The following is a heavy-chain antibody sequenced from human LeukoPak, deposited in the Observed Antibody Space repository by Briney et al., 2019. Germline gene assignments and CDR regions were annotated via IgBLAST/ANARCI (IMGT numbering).Heavy chain of an antibody. V-gene: IGHV1-69*15. CDR2: IIPIFGTA. CDR1: GCTFSSYA. D-gene: IGHD6-13*01. Sequence: GSSVKVSCKASGCTFSSYAISWVRQAPGQGLEWMGRIIPIFGTANYAQKCQGRVTITADESTSTADLERSSLRCEDTAVYYCASPREGSSWLVFDYWGQGTLVTVSS. J-gene: IGHJ4*02. CDR3: ASPREGSSWLVFDY.